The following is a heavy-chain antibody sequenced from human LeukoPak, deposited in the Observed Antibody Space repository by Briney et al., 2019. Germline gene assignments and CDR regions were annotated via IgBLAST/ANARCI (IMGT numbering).Heavy chain of an antibody. D-gene: IGHD3-10*01. V-gene: IGHV1-2*02. CDR1: GYTFTGYY. Sequence: ASVTVSCKASGYTFTGYYMHWVRQAPGQGLEWMGWINPNSGGTNYAQKFQGRVTMTRDTSISTAYMELSRLRSDDTAVYYCASGYYGSGSYYNFWGQGTLVTVSS. J-gene: IGHJ4*02. CDR3: ASGYYGSGSYYNF. CDR2: INPNSGGT.